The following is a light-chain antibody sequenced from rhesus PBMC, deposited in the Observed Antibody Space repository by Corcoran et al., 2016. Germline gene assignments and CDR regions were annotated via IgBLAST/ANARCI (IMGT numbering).Light chain of an antibody. CDR2: YAS. V-gene: IGKV1S15*01. Sequence: DIQMTQSPSSLSASVGDTVTITCRASQAISNILAWYQQKPGKVPKLLIYYASTSQSGVPSRFRGSGSETDCTLTISSLQPEDFATYYCHHGYGIPPTFGQGTKVEIK. CDR1: QAISNI. CDR3: HHGYGIPPT. J-gene: IGKJ1*01.